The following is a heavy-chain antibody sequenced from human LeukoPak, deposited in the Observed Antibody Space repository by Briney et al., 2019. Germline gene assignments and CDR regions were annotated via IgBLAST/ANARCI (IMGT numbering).Heavy chain of an antibody. CDR1: GFTFTSYA. D-gene: IGHD6-6*01. CDR2: LTGSGGST. J-gene: IGHJ6*02. V-gene: IGHV3-23*01. CDR3: ARDRGIAAHYGMDV. Sequence: GGSLRLSCAASGFTFTSYAMSWVRQAPGKGLEWVSGLTGSGGSTHYADSVRGRFTISRDNSKNTVFLQMNNLRADDTAMYYCARDRGIAAHYGMDVWGQGTTVTVSS.